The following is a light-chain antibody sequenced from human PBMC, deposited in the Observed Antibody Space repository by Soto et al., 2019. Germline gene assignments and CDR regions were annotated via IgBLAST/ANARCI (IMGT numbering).Light chain of an antibody. CDR3: QERSNWPRLT. J-gene: IGKJ4*01. CDR2: DVS. Sequence: EIVLTQSPATLSLSPGERATLPCRASQSVSTSLAWYQQRPGQAPRLLIYDVSNRAAGVPARFSGSGSGTEFIFTISNLEPEDFAIYYCQERSNWPRLTFGGGTTVEIK. V-gene: IGKV3-11*01. CDR1: QSVSTS.